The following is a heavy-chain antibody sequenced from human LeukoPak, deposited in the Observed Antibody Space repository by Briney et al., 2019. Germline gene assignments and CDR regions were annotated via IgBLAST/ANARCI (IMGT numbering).Heavy chain of an antibody. CDR3: ARRKATVVPGNDF. CDR2: ISTKNVDT. CDR1: GYTFTSYD. J-gene: IGHJ4*02. V-gene: IGHV1-18*01. Sequence: ASVKVSCKAFGYTFTSYDMSRVRQAPGKGLEWVGWISTKNVDTNYARSLQGRVTLTTDTSTNTAYMELGSLRSEDTAVYYCARRKATVVPGNDFWGQGILVTVSS. D-gene: IGHD3-22*01.